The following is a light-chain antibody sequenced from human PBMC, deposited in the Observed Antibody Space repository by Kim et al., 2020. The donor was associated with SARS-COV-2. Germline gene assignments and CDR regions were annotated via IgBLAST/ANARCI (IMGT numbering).Light chain of an antibody. CDR2: KDS. CDR3: QSADSSGTYV. CDR1: ALPKQY. J-gene: IGLJ7*01. V-gene: IGLV3-25*03. Sequence: VSPGQTARITCPGDALPKQYAYWYQQKPGQAPVLVIYKDSERPSGIPERFSGSSSGTTVTLTISGVQAEDEADYYCQSADSSGTYVFGGGTQLTVL.